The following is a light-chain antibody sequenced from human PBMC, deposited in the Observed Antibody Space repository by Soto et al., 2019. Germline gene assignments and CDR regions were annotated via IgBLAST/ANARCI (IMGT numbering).Light chain of an antibody. CDR1: SSDVGHSNH. CDR2: GVT. V-gene: IGLV2-14*03. Sequence: QSALTQPASVSGSPGQSITISCTGSSSDVGHSNHVSWYQQHPGKAPKLIIYGVTNRPSGISNRFSGSKSGSTASLTISGLQPEDEADYYCNSYTISTTYVFGTGTKLTVL. J-gene: IGLJ1*01. CDR3: NSYTISTTYV.